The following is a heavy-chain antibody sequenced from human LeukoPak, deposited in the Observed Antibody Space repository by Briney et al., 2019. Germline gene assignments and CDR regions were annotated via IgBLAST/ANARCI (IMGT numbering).Heavy chain of an antibody. J-gene: IGHJ4*02. D-gene: IGHD3-22*01. CDR1: AFTFNNYV. V-gene: IGHV3-23*01. Sequence: PGGSLRLSCAASAFTFNNYVVAWVRQAPGKGLEWVSTISANGGGTYYADSVKGRLTISRDNSKNTLYLQMNSLRAEDTAIYYCAKHYDSRGSIFDYWGQGTLVTVSS. CDR3: AKHYDSRGSIFDY. CDR2: ISANGGGT.